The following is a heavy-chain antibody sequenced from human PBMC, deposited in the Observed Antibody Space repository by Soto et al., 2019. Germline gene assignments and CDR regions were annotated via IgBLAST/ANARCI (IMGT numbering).Heavy chain of an antibody. CDR1: GFIFDDFA. CDR3: TKVGGLYDFWSGPLHFDL. D-gene: IGHD3-3*01. V-gene: IGHV3-9*01. J-gene: IGHJ4*02. Sequence: ESGGGFVQPGRSLRLSCAGSGFIFDDFALHWVRQAPGKGLEWVLGISWNSDSIGYADAVKGRFTISRDNAKNSLYLQMNSLRVEDTALYYCTKVGGLYDFWSGPLHFDLWGQGTLVTVSS. CDR2: ISWNSDSI.